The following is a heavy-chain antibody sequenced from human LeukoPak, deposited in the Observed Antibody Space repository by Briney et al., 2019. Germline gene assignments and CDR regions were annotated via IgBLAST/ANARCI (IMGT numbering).Heavy chain of an antibody. Sequence: PGGSLRLSCAASGFTFSSYAMSWVRQAPGKGLEWVSAISGSGGSTYYADSVKGRFTISRDNSKNTLYLQMNSLRAEDTAVYYCARGSEVCGGDCYYDGMDVWGQGTTVTVSS. J-gene: IGHJ6*02. V-gene: IGHV3-23*01. CDR3: ARGSEVCGGDCYYDGMDV. CDR1: GFTFSSYA. D-gene: IGHD2-21*01. CDR2: ISGSGGST.